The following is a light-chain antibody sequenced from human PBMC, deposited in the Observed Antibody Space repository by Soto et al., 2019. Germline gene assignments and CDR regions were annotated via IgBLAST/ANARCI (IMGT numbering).Light chain of an antibody. CDR1: QSVSIY. CDR3: QQYNNWPMLT. V-gene: IGKV3-15*01. CDR2: GAS. Sequence: EIVMTQSPSTLSVSPGERATLSCRASQSVSIYLAWYQQKPGQAPRLPIYGASTRATGIPVRFSGSGSETEFTLTISSLQSEDSAVYYCQQYNNWPMLTFGGGTKVDI. J-gene: IGKJ4*01.